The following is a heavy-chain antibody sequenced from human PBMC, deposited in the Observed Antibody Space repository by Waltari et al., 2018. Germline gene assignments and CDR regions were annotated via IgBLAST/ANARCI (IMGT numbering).Heavy chain of an antibody. V-gene: IGHV4-38-2*02. Sequence: QVQLQESGPGLVKPSETLSLTCTVSGYSISSGYYWGWIRQPPGKGGWGIGRSDHRGRAGDNPSLKSRVTISVDTAKNRFSRKLSSVTAADTAVYYCARGTMRADVGGGDYWGQGTLVTVSS. J-gene: IGHJ4*02. CDR3: ARGTMRADVGGGDY. CDR1: GYSISSGYY. CDR2: SDHRGRA. D-gene: IGHD3-10*01.